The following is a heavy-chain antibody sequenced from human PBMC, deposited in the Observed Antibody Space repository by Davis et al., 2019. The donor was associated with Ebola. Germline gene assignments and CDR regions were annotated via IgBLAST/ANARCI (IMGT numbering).Heavy chain of an antibody. CDR3: ARDGGNYVPWGLDV. V-gene: IGHV4-59*01. Sequence: MPSETLSLTCTVSNGPIKSYYWSWIRQPQGRTLEWLGYIYHTGTTNYNPSLKSRLSISLDTSKNQFSLKLTSVTAADTAVYYCARDGGNYVPWGLDVWGQGITVTVSS. CDR2: IYHTGTT. J-gene: IGHJ6*02. CDR1: NGPIKSYY. D-gene: IGHD4-11*01.